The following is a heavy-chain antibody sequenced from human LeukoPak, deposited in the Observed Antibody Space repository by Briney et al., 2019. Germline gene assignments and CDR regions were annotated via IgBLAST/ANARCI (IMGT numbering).Heavy chain of an antibody. CDR3: ARVGSGWGNLFDY. V-gene: IGHV4-61*01. CDR2: IYYSGST. J-gene: IGHJ4*02. D-gene: IGHD7-27*01. Sequence: SETLSLTCTVSGGSISSSSYYWSWIRQPPGKGLEWIGYIYYSGSTNYNPSLKSRVTISVDTSKNQFSLKLSSVTAADTAVCYCARVGSGWGNLFDYWGQGTLVTVSS. CDR1: GGSISSSSYY.